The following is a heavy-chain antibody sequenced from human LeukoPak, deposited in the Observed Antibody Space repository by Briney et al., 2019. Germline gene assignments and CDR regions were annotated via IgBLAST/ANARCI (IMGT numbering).Heavy chain of an antibody. CDR1: GGSISSYD. D-gene: IGHD1-26*01. CDR2: IYYSGST. J-gene: IGHJ3*02. V-gene: IGHV4-59*01. CDR3: ARDRRGSSIDAFDI. Sequence: SETLSLTCTVSGGSISSYDGSWIRQPPGKGLEWIGYIYYSGSTNYNPSLKSRVTISVDTSKNHFSLKLSSVTAADTAVYYCARDRRGSSIDAFDIWGQGTMVTVSS.